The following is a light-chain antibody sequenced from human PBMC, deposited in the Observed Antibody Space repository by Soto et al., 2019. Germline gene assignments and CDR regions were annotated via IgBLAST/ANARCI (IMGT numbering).Light chain of an antibody. CDR2: EVS. CDR1: SSDVGGYNY. CDR3: SPYTSSSTLYV. V-gene: IGLV2-14*01. J-gene: IGLJ1*01. Sequence: QSALTRPASVSGSPGQSITISCTGTSSDVGGYNYVSWYQQHPGKAPKLMIYEVSNRPSGVSNRFSGSKSGNTASLTISGLQAEDEADYYCSPYTSSSTLYVFGTGTKSPS.